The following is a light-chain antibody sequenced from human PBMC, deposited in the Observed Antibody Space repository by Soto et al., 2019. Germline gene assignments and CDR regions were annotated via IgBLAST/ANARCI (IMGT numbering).Light chain of an antibody. Sequence: ALTQPASVSGSPGQSITISCTGTSSDVGGYNYVSWYQQHPGKAPKLMIYDVSNRPSGVSNRFSGSKSGNTASLTISGLQAEDEADYYCSSYTSSSTLEDVFGTGTKLTVL. CDR3: SSYTSSSTLEDV. CDR1: SSDVGGYNY. V-gene: IGLV2-14*01. J-gene: IGLJ1*01. CDR2: DVS.